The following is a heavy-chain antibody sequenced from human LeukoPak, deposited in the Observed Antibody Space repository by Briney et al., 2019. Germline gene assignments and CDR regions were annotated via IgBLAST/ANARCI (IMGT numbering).Heavy chain of an antibody. J-gene: IGHJ4*02. D-gene: IGHD2/OR15-2a*01. CDR2: INSDGSST. Sequence: GGSLRLSCAASGGTFSGYWMHWVRQAPGKGLVWVSRINSDGSSTTYADSVKGRFTISRDNAKNTLYLQMNSLRAEDTAMYYCARAIGLDFDFWGQGTLVTVSS. CDR3: ARAIGLDFDF. V-gene: IGHV3-74*01. CDR1: GGTFSGYW.